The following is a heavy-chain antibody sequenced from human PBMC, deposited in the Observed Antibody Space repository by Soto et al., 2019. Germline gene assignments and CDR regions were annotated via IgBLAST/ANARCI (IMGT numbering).Heavy chain of an antibody. CDR2: ISSSSSYI. J-gene: IGHJ4*02. V-gene: IGHV3-21*01. Sequence: EVQLVESGGGLVKPGGSLRLSCAASGFTFSSYSMNWVRQAPGKGLEWVSSISSSSSYIYYADSVKGRFTISRDNAKNSLYLQMNSLRAEDTAVYYCAGSCRGGTSCNWGQGTLVTVSS. CDR1: GFTFSSYS. D-gene: IGHD2-2*01. CDR3: AGSCRGGTSCN.